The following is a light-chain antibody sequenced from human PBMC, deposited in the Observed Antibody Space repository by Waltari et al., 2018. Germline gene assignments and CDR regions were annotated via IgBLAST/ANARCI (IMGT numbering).Light chain of an antibody. CDR2: RNG. J-gene: IGLJ3*02. CDR1: RSNVGDTV. V-gene: IGLV1-44*01. CDR3: ATWDDSPTGRWV. Sequence: QSVLTQPPPASATPGQRVTISSSGGRSNVGDTVEDWYHHVQGTAPNHVIYRNGQRPPGVPDRFTASKSGTSASLAISGLQSEDEGDYYCATWDDSPTGRWVFGGGTRVTVL.